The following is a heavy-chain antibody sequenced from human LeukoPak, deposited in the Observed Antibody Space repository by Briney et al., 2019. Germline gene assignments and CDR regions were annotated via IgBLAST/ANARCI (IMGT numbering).Heavy chain of an antibody. Sequence: ASVKVSCKASGYTFTIHGIAWVRQAPGQGREWMGWISAHNGNTNYAQSLQGRVTMSTDTSTNTAYMELRSLRSDDTAVYYCARDGYFDLWGRGTLVTVSS. CDR2: ISAHNGNT. CDR1: GYTFTIHG. V-gene: IGHV1-18*01. J-gene: IGHJ2*01. CDR3: ARDGYFDL.